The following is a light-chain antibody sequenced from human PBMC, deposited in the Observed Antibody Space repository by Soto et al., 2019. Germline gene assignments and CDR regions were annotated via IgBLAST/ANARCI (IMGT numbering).Light chain of an antibody. CDR3: LQDYNYPCK. CDR2: AAS. CDR1: QVISND. V-gene: IGKV1-6*01. Sequence: AIQMTQSPSSLSASVGDRVTIICRASQVISNDLAWYQQKPEKAPTLLLYAASTLQSGVPSRLSGSRSGTEFTLTISTLQPEEYATDYCLQDYNYPCKFGQGTKV. J-gene: IGKJ1*01.